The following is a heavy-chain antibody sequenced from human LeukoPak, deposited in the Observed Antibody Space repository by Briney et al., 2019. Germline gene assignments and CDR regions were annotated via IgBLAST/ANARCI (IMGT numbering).Heavy chain of an antibody. D-gene: IGHD1-20*01. CDR2: ISGSGGGT. V-gene: IGHV3-23*01. J-gene: IGHJ4*02. Sequence: GGSLRLSCAASGFTFSSYAMSWVRQAPGKGLEWVSAISGSGGGTYYADSVKGRFTISRDNSKNTLYLQMNSLRAEDTAVYYCAKPSITGTTSSAFDYWGQGTLVTVSS. CDR1: GFTFSSYA. CDR3: AKPSITGTTSSAFDY.